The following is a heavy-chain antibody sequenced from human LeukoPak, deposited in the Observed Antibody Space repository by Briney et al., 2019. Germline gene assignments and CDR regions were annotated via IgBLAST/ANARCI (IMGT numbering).Heavy chain of an antibody. D-gene: IGHD2-21*01. J-gene: IGHJ6*03. CDR1: GGSISSYY. Sequence: SETLSLTCTVSGGSISSYYWSWIRQPPGKGLEWIGYIYYSGSTNYNPSLKSRVTISVDTSKNQFSLKLSSVTAADTAVYYCARVITGYYYYYIDVWGKGTTVTVSS. CDR3: ARVITGYYYYYIDV. CDR2: IYYSGST. V-gene: IGHV4-59*01.